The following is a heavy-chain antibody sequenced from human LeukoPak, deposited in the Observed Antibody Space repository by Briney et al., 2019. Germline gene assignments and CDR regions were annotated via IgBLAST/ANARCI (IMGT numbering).Heavy chain of an antibody. D-gene: IGHD3-22*01. CDR1: GFTFSDYY. CDR3: ARDQHNYYDSSGYYGGYYFDY. CDR2: ISSSGSTI. V-gene: IGHV3-11*04. Sequence: GGSLRLSRAASGFTFSDYYMSWIRQAPGKGLEWVSYISSSGSTIYYADSVKGRFTISRDNAKNSLYLQMNSLRAKDTAVYYCARDQHNYYDSSGYYGGYYFDYWGQGTLVTVSS. J-gene: IGHJ4*02.